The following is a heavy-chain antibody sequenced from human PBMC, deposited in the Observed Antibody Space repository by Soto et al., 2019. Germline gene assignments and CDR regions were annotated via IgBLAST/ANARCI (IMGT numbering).Heavy chain of an antibody. J-gene: IGHJ4*02. CDR1: GDSMSGFY. Sequence: SETLSLTCTVSGDSMSGFYWSWIRQTPGKGLEWIGYINYVGRTSYYSPSLQSRDTISLDSSKNQFSLILSSVTAADTAVYFCARFRRNYFDYWGQGTQVTVSS. CDR3: ARFRRNYFDY. D-gene: IGHD3-10*01. CDR2: INYVGRTS. V-gene: IGHV4-59*01.